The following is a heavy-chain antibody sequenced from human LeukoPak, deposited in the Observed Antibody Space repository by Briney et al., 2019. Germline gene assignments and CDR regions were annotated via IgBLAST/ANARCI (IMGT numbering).Heavy chain of an antibody. CDR3: AKDRGVGYCSSTSCYNWFDP. CDR2: ISGSGGST. CDR1: GFTFSSYA. J-gene: IGHJ5*02. V-gene: IGHV3-23*01. Sequence: GGSLRISCAASGFTFSSYATSWVRQAPGKGLEWVSAISGSGGSTYYADSVKGRFTISRDNSKNTLYLQMNSLRAEDTAVYYCAKDRGVGYCSSTSCYNWFDPWGQGTLVTVSS. D-gene: IGHD2-2*01.